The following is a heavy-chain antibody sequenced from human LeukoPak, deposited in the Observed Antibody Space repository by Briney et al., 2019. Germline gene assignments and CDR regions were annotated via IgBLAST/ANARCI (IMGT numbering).Heavy chain of an antibody. CDR3: ARGLEFCSGTWFDY. V-gene: IGHV4-34*01. Sequence: SETLSLTCAVYGVSFSVYYWIWIRQPPGKGLEWIGEMNHGGSTNHNPSLKSRVTISLDTSRNQFSLKQSSVTAADTVVYYCARGLEFCSGTWFDYWGQGTLVTVSS. CDR1: GVSFSVYY. CDR2: MNHGGST. J-gene: IGHJ4*02. D-gene: IGHD2-15*01.